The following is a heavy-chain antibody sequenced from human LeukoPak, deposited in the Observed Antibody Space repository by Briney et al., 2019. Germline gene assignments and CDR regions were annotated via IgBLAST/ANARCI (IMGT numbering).Heavy chain of an antibody. Sequence: SETLSLTCSVSGGSISSSNYYWGWIRQPPGKGLEWIESIYYSGSAYYNPPLKSRLTISIDTSKNQFSLKLTSVTAADTAVYYCARLDYDFWSGDHDYWGQGTLVTVSS. CDR2: IYYSGSA. D-gene: IGHD3-3*01. CDR1: GGSISSSNYY. CDR3: ARLDYDFWSGDHDY. V-gene: IGHV4-39*01. J-gene: IGHJ4*02.